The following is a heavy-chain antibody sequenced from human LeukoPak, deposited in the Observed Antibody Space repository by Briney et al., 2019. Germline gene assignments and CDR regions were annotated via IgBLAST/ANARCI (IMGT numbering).Heavy chain of an antibody. CDR1: GFTFSSHS. Sequence: GGSLRLSCAASGFTFSSHSMNWVRQAPGKGLEWVSYISSSSSTIYYADSVKGRFTISRDNAKNTLYLQVNNLRAEDTAVYYCARGPSSNWSGLDFWGQGTLLTVSS. CDR3: ARGPSSNWSGLDF. V-gene: IGHV3-48*04. D-gene: IGHD6-13*01. J-gene: IGHJ4*02. CDR2: ISSSSSTI.